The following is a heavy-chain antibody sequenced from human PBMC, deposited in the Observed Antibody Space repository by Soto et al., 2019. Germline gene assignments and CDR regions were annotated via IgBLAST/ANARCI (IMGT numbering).Heavy chain of an antibody. CDR3: ARGVMVRGLNYYAMDV. J-gene: IGHJ6*02. V-gene: IGHV1-3*01. CDR1: GYTFTTYP. CDR2: ISGGNDNI. Sequence: QVQLVQSGAEVKEPGASVNLSCKASGYTFTTYPMHWVRQAPGQRLEWMGWISGGNDNIEYSQKFQGRVTFTRDTSASPAHMELSRLRSEDTAVYSCARGVMVRGLNYYAMDVWGQGTTVTVSS. D-gene: IGHD3-10*01.